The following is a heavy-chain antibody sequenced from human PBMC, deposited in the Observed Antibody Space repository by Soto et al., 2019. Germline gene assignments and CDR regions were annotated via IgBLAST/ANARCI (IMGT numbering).Heavy chain of an antibody. D-gene: IGHD2-2*01. CDR2: IYYSGST. CDR3: ARAPYCSSTSCARSAFDY. Sequence: SETLSLTCTVSGGSISSGGYYWSWIRQHPGKGLEWIGYIYYSGSTYYNPSLKSRVTISVDTSKNQFSLKLSSVTAADTAVYYCARAPYCSSTSCARSAFDYWGQGTLVTVSS. CDR1: GGSISSGGYY. J-gene: IGHJ4*02. V-gene: IGHV4-31*03.